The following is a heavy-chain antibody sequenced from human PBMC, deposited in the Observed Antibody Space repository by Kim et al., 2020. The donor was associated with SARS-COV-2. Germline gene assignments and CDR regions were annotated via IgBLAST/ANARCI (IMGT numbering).Heavy chain of an antibody. D-gene: IGHD3-10*01. CDR2: IYPGDSDI. V-gene: IGHV5-51*01. J-gene: IGHJ3*02. CDR1: GYNFSRRW. Sequence: GESLKISCKGSGYNFSRRWIGWVRQMPGKGLEWMGIIYPGDSDIRYSPSFQGQVTISADRSITTAYLQWGSLKASDTAMYYCARLRDDTAWFDSGPGNGFDIWGHGTMVTVSS. CDR3: ARLRDDTAWFDSGPGNGFDI.